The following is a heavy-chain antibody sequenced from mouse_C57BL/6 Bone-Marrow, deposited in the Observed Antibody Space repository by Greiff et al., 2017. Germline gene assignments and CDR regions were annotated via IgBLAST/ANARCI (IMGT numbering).Heavy chain of an antibody. J-gene: IGHJ2*01. Sequence: QVQLQQSGAELVRPGASVTLSCKASGYTFPDYEMHWVKQTPVHGLEWIGAIDPETGGTAYNQKFKGKAILTADKSSSPAYMALRSLPSVDSAVYYCIFLRDYWGQGTTLTVSS. V-gene: IGHV1-15*01. CDR3: IFLRDY. D-gene: IGHD1-1*01. CDR1: GYTFPDYE. CDR2: IDPETGGT.